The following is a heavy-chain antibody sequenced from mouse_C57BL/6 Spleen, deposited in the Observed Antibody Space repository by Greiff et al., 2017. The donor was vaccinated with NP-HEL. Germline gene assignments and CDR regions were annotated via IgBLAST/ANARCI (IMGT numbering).Heavy chain of an antibody. CDR2: INPYNGGT. J-gene: IGHJ2*01. CDR1: GYTFTDYY. Sequence: VQLQQSGPVLVKPGASVKMSCKASGYTFTDYYMNWVKQSHGKSLEWIGVINPYNGGTSYNQKFKGKATLTVDKSSSTAYMELNSLTSEDSAVYYCAEGGTGNYFDYWGQGTTLTVSS. CDR3: AEGGTGNYFDY. V-gene: IGHV1-19*01.